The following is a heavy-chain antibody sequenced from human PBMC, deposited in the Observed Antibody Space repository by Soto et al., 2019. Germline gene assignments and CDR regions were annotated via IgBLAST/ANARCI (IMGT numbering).Heavy chain of an antibody. J-gene: IGHJ6*02. CDR1: GFTFSNAW. D-gene: IGHD2-2*01. CDR2: IKSKTDGGTT. Sequence: AGGSLRLSCAASGFTFSNAWMSWVRQAPGKGLEWVGRIKSKTDGGTTDYAAPVKGSFTISRDDSKNTLYLQMNSLKTEDTAEYYCTSTSGDIVVVPASPSLYYSYGMDVWGQGTTVTVSS. V-gene: IGHV3-15*01. CDR3: TSTSGDIVVVPASPSLYYSYGMDV.